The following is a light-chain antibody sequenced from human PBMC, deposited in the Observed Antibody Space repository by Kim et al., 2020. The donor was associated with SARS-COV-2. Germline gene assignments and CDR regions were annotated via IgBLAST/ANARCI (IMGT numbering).Light chain of an antibody. J-gene: IGKJ2*01. V-gene: IGKV1-27*01. Sequence: EIQMTQSPSSLSASVGDRVTITCRASQPVSNYLAWYQQKPGKAPELLIYAASTRHSGVPSRFSGSGSGADFTLTINTLQPEDVATYYCQRYNSAPYTFGQGPKLEI. CDR1: QPVSNY. CDR2: AAS. CDR3: QRYNSAPYT.